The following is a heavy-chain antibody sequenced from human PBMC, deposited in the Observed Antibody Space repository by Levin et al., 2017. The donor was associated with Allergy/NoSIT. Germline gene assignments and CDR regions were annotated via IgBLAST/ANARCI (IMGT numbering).Heavy chain of an antibody. J-gene: IGHJ5*02. CDR2: ISGSGGST. CDR3: AKWRAVAGTGRTEYNWFDP. D-gene: IGHD6-19*01. V-gene: IGHV3-23*01. CDR1: GFTFSSYA. Sequence: SCAASGFTFSSYAMSWVRQAPGKGLEWVSAISGSGGSTYYADSVKGRFTISRDNSKNTLYLQMNSLRAEDTAVYYCAKWRAVAGTGRTEYNWFDPWGQGTLVTVSS.